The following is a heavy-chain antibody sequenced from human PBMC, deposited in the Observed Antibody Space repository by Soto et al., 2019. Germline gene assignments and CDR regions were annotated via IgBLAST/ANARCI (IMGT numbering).Heavy chain of an antibody. Sequence: QVQLVQSGAEVKKPGSSVKVSCKASGGIFSSYAISWVRQAPGQGLEWMGGIIPIFGTANYAQKFQGRVTITADESTSXAYIELSSLRSEDTAVYYCARTLGDYEYYYYGMDVWGQGTTVTVSS. J-gene: IGHJ6*02. CDR2: IIPIFGTA. D-gene: IGHD4-17*01. V-gene: IGHV1-69*12. CDR3: ARTLGDYEYYYYGMDV. CDR1: GGIFSSYA.